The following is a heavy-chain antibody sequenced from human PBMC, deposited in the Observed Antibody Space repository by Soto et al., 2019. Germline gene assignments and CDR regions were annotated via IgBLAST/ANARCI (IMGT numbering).Heavy chain of an antibody. Sequence: GGSLRLSCAASGFTFNDYAMHWVRQSPGKGLEWVSLVAWDGTYAYYADSVKGRFTISRDSSKKSLYLQMSGLSAEDTALYYCVTGPTGYWYFDLWGRGTLVTVSS. J-gene: IGHJ2*01. CDR1: GFTFNDYA. CDR3: VTGPTGYWYFDL. V-gene: IGHV3-43D*04. CDR2: VAWDGTYA.